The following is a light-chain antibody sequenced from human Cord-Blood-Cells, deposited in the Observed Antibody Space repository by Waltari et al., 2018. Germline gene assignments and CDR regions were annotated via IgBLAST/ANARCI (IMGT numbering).Light chain of an antibody. CDR2: AAS. V-gene: IGKV1-8*01. J-gene: IGKJ2*01. CDR1: QGISSY. Sequence: AIRITQSPSSLSASTGDRVTITCRASQGISSYLAWYQQKPGKAPKLLIYAASTLQSGVPSRFSGSGSGTDFTLTISWLQSEDFATYYCQQYYSYLYTFGQGTKLEIK. CDR3: QQYYSYLYT.